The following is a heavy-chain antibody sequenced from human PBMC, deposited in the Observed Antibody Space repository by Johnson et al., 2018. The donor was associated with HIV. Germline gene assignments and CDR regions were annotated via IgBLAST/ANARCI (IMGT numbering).Heavy chain of an antibody. Sequence: GRSLRLSCAASGFTFSSYAMHWVRQAPGKGLEWVSGISCNSGTIGYADSVKGRFAISRDNAKNSLYLQINSRRAEDTAVYYCARDIMADTALDPGFAFDIWGQGTMFTVSS. J-gene: IGHJ3*02. CDR1: GFTFSSYA. CDR2: ISCNSGTI. D-gene: IGHD5-18*01. CDR3: ARDIMADTALDPGFAFDI. V-gene: IGHV3-9*01.